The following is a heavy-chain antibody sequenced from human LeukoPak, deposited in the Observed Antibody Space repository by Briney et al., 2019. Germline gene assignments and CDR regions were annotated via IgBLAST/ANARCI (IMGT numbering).Heavy chain of an antibody. CDR2: TYHSDYT. D-gene: IGHD3-22*01. CDR3: ARDPRFFYYDSSGYRGNWFDP. V-gene: IGHV4-4*02. J-gene: IGHJ5*02. Sequence: SETLSLTCAVSGASISSSHWWSWVRQSPGKGLEWIGNTYHSDYTNYNPSLKSRATISVDKSRNQLSLKVSSVTAADTAVYYCARDPRFFYYDSSGYRGNWFDPWGQGTLVTVSS. CDR1: GASISSSHW.